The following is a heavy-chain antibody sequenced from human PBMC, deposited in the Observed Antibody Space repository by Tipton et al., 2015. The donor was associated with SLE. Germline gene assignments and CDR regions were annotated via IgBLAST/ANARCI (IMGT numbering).Heavy chain of an antibody. V-gene: IGHV1-69*05. CDR3: ARGPGYSSSWYLFDP. J-gene: IGHJ5*02. CDR1: GGTFSSYA. D-gene: IGHD6-13*01. CDR2: IIPIFGTA. Sequence: QSGAEVKKPGSSVKVSCKASGGTFSSYAISWVRQAPGQGLEWMGGIIPIFGTANYAQKLQGRVTMTTDTSTSTAYMELRSLRSDDTAVYYCARGPGYSSSWYLFDPWGQGTLVTVSS.